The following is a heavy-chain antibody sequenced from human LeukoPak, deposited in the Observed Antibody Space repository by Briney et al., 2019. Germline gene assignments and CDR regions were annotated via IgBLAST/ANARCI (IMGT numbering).Heavy chain of an antibody. J-gene: IGHJ4*02. CDR2: INAGNGNT. V-gene: IGHV1-3*01. CDR3: ARSPDYFDY. Sequence: ASVKVSCKASGYTFTSYAMHWVRQAPGQRLEWMGWINAGNGNTKYPQKFQGRVTMTTDTSTSTAYMELRSLRSDDTAVYYCARSPDYFDYWGQGTLVTVSS. CDR1: GYTFTSYA.